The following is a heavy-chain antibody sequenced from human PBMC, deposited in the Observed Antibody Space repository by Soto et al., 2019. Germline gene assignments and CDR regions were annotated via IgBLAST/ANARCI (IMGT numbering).Heavy chain of an antibody. J-gene: IGHJ4*02. D-gene: IGHD6-19*01. CDR3: ARESSVAGSYYFDY. CDR2: IIPIFGTA. Sequence: GASVKVSCKASGGTFSSYAISWVRQAPGQGLEWMGGIIPIFGTANYAQKFQGRVTITADESTSTAYMELSGLRSEDTAVYYCARESSVAGSYYFDYWGQGTLVTVSS. V-gene: IGHV1-69*13. CDR1: GGTFSSYA.